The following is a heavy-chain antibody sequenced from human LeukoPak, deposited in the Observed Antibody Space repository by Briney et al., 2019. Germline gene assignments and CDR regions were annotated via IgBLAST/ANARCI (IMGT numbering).Heavy chain of an antibody. D-gene: IGHD2-15*01. J-gene: IGHJ4*02. V-gene: IGHV1-18*01. CDR3: ARDQGRYCSGGSCSLFDY. Sequence: ASVKVSCKASGYTFTSYGISWVRQAPGQGLEWMGWISAYNGNTNYAQKLQGRVTMTTDTSTSTAYMELRSLRSDDTAVYYCARDQGRYCSGGSCSLFDYWGQGTLVTVSS. CDR2: ISAYNGNT. CDR1: GYTFTSYG.